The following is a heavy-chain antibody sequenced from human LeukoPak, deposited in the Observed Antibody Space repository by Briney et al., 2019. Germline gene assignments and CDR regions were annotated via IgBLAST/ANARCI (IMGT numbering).Heavy chain of an antibody. D-gene: IGHD3-3*01. Sequence: SVKVSCKASGGTFSSYAISRVRQAPGQGLEWMGGIIPIFGTANYAQKFQGRVTITADESTITAYMELSSLRSEDTAVYYCARSLRDFWSGFDYRGQGTLVTVSS. J-gene: IGHJ4*02. CDR1: GGTFSSYA. CDR2: IIPIFGTA. CDR3: ARSLRDFWSGFDY. V-gene: IGHV1-69*01.